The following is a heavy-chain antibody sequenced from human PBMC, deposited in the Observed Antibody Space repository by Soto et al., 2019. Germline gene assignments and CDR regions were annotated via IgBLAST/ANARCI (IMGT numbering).Heavy chain of an antibody. Sequence: EVQLVESGGGLVQPGGSLRLSCAASGFTFSNYWMYWVRQAPGKGLVWVSRVNNDGTDTTHADSVKGRFTISRDNAENTLYPQMNSLRAEDTAVYYCARGGLRHALDVWGQGSTVTVSS. J-gene: IGHJ6*02. D-gene: IGHD2-21*01. CDR3: ARGGLRHALDV. CDR1: GFTFSNYW. V-gene: IGHV3-74*03. CDR2: VNNDGTDT.